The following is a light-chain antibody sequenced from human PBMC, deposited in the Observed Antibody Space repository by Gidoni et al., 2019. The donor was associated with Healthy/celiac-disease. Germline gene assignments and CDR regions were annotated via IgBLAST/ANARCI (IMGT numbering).Light chain of an antibody. CDR3: AAWDDSLNVV. Sequence: QSVLTQPPSASGTPRQRVTISCSGSSSNIGSNTVNWYQQLPGTAPKLLSYSNNQRPSGVPDRFSGSKSGTSASLAISGLQSEDEADYYCAAWDDSLNVVFGGGTKLTXL. J-gene: IGLJ2*01. CDR1: SSNIGSNT. CDR2: SNN. V-gene: IGLV1-44*01.